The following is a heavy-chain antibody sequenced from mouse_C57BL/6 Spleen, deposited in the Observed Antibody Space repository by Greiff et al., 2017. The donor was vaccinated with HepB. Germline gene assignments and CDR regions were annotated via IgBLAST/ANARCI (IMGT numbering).Heavy chain of an antibody. V-gene: IGHV1-55*01. CDR3: ARRRDYYGRYFDY. CDR1: GYTFTSYW. Sequence: VQLQQSGAELVKPGASVKMSCKASGYTFTSYWITWVKQRPGQGLEWIGDIYPGSGSTNYNEKFKSKATLTVDTSSSTAYMQLSSLTSEDSAVYYCARRRDYYGRYFDYWGQGTTLTVSS. CDR2: IYPGSGST. J-gene: IGHJ2*01. D-gene: IGHD1-1*01.